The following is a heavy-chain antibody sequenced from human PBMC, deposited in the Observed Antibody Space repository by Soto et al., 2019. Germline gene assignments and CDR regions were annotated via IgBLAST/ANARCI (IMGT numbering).Heavy chain of an antibody. Sequence: ASVKVSCKASGYTFTSYYMHWVRQAPGQGLEWMGIINPSGGSTSYAQKFQGRVTMTRDTSTSTVYMELSSLRSEDTAVYYCARDRGIAVACTQVTHGSYYYYVMDVWGQGTTVTVSS. V-gene: IGHV1-46*01. J-gene: IGHJ6*02. CDR1: GYTFTSYY. D-gene: IGHD6-19*01. CDR3: ARDRGIAVACTQVTHGSYYYYVMDV. CDR2: INPSGGST.